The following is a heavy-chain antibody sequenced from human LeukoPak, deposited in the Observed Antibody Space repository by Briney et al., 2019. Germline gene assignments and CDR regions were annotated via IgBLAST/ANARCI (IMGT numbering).Heavy chain of an antibody. J-gene: IGHJ3*02. CDR2: IYSSGGT. CDR3: ARGIAAASERAFDI. Sequence: SETLSLTCTVSGGSISSYYWSWIRQPAGKGLEWIGRIYSSGGTDYNPSLKSRVTMSVDTSKNQFSLKLRSVTAADTAVYYCARGIAAASERAFDIWGQGTMITVSS. V-gene: IGHV4-4*07. D-gene: IGHD6-13*01. CDR1: GGSISSYY.